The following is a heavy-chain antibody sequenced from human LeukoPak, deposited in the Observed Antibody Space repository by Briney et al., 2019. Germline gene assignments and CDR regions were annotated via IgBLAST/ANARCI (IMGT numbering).Heavy chain of an antibody. CDR1: GGSISSGGYY. CDR2: IYYSGST. J-gene: IGHJ4*02. CDR3: ARDPVLLWFGDVL. Sequence: PSQTLSLTCTVSGGSISSGGYYWSWIRQHPGKGLEWIGYIYYSGSTYYNPSLKSRVTISVDTSKNQFPLKLSSVTAADTAVYYCARDPVLLWFGDVLWGQGTLVTVSS. V-gene: IGHV4-30-4*08. D-gene: IGHD3-10*01.